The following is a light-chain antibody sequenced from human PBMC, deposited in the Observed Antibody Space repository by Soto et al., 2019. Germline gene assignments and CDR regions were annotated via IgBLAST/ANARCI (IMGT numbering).Light chain of an antibody. V-gene: IGLV2-8*01. CDR1: SSDIGGYNY. CDR2: DVT. Sequence: QSVLTQPPSASGSPGQSVTISCTGTSSDIGGYNYVSWYQQHPGKAPQVLIFDVTKRPAGVPDRFSGSKSGNTASLTVSGLQAEDEAVYYCSSYSISTAYLFGTGTKLTVL. CDR3: SSYSISTAYL. J-gene: IGLJ1*01.